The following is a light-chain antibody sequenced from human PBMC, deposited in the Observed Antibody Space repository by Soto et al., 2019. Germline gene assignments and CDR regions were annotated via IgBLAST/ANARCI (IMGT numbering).Light chain of an antibody. V-gene: IGKV1-5*01. CDR2: DAS. J-gene: IGKJ1*01. CDR1: QSIGRW. Sequence: DIQMTQSPSTLSASVGDRVTITCRASQSIGRWLAWYQQKPGKAPKLLIYDASSLHSGVPSRFTGSGFGTEFTLTISSLQPEDFATYYCQQYHRYSRTFGQGTKVDIK. CDR3: QQYHRYSRT.